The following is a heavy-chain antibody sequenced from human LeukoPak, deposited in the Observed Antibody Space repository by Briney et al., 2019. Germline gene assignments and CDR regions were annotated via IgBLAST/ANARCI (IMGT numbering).Heavy chain of an antibody. CDR1: GFTFSSYA. V-gene: IGHV3-23*01. CDR3: AKSSAAGRDAFDI. J-gene: IGHJ3*02. Sequence: TGGSLRLSCAASGFTFSSYAMSWVRQAPGKGLEWVSAISGSGGSTYYADSVKGRFTISRDNSKNTLYLQMNSLRAEDTAVYYCAKSSAAGRDAFDIWGQGTMVTVSS. CDR2: ISGSGGST. D-gene: IGHD6-13*01.